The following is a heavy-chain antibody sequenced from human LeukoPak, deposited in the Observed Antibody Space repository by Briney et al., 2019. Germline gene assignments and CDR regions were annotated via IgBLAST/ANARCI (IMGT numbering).Heavy chain of an antibody. D-gene: IGHD4-17*01. CDR1: GGSISSYY. Sequence: SETLSLTCTVSGGSISSYYWSWIRQPAGKGLEWIGRIYTSGSTNYNPSLNSRVTMSVDTSKNQFSLNLTSVTAADTAVYYCAGGSVTTLLPWGQGTLVTVS. CDR3: AGGSVTTLLP. CDR2: IYTSGST. J-gene: IGHJ4*02. V-gene: IGHV4-4*07.